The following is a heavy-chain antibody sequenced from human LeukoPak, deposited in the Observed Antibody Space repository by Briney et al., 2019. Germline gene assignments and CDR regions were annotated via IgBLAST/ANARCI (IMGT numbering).Heavy chain of an antibody. Sequence: KPSETLSLPCAVSGYSISNSYYWGWIRQPPGKGLEWIGNIFQSGSTFYNPSLKSRVTISVDTSKNQFTLKLSSVTAADTAVYYCARHGSAGHYYYYMDVWGKGTTVTVSS. CDR3: ARHGSAGHYYYYMDV. CDR1: GYSISNSYY. D-gene: IGHD5-24*01. V-gene: IGHV4-38-2*01. CDR2: IFQSGST. J-gene: IGHJ6*03.